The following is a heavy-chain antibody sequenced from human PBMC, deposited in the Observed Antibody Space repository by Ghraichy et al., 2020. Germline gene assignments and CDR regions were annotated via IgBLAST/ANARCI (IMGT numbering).Heavy chain of an antibody. CDR3: ARGLDIVATARVWNAFDI. Sequence: LSLTCAASGFTFSSYWMSWVRQAPGKGLEWVANIKQDGSEKYYVDSVKGRFTISRDNAKNSLYLQMNSLRAEDTAVYYCARGLDIVATARVWNAFDIWGQGTMVTVSS. D-gene: IGHD5-12*01. CDR1: GFTFSSYW. J-gene: IGHJ3*02. V-gene: IGHV3-7*01. CDR2: IKQDGSEK.